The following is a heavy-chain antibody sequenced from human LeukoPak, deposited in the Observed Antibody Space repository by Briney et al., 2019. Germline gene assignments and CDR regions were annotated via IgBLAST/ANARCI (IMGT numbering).Heavy chain of an antibody. CDR1: GFTFSTFA. V-gene: IGHV3-21*06. D-gene: IGHD3-10*01. J-gene: IGHJ4*02. Sequence: GGSLRLSCAASGFTFSTFAMHWVRLSPGKGLEWVSSITGSGPYMLYADSVKHRFTISRDNTKNLLYLEMDSLRAEDTAMYFCVRDVGAVRGEVYFDYWGQGTLVTVSS. CDR2: ITGSGPYM. CDR3: VRDVGAVRGEVYFDY.